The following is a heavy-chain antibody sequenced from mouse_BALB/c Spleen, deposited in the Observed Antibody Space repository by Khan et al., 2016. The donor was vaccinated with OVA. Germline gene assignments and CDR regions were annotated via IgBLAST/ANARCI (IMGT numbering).Heavy chain of an antibody. D-gene: IGHD4-1*01. CDR2: ISSGGDYT. CDR1: GFTFSSYS. J-gene: IGHJ3*01. Sequence: EVQRVESGGDLVKPGGSLKLSCAASGFTFSSYSMSWVRQTPDKRLEWVATISSGGDYTYYPDNVKGRFTISRDNANTTLYLQMSSLKSEDTAMYYGASHLTGSFAYWGQGTLVTVSA. CDR3: ASHLTGSFAY. V-gene: IGHV5-6*01.